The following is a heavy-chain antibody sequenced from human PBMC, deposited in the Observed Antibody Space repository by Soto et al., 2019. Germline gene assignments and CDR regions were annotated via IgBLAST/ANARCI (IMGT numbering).Heavy chain of an antibody. V-gene: IGHV4-34*01. CDR1: GGSFSGYY. Sequence: SETLSLTCAGYGGSFSGYYWSWIRQPPGKGLEWIGEINHSGSTNYNPSLKSRVTISVDTSKNQFSLKLSSVTAADTAVYYCAREPYNWNYRRGPPRNYYYYGMDVWGQGTTVTVSS. J-gene: IGHJ6*02. CDR3: AREPYNWNYRRGPPRNYYYYGMDV. CDR2: INHSGST. D-gene: IGHD1-7*01.